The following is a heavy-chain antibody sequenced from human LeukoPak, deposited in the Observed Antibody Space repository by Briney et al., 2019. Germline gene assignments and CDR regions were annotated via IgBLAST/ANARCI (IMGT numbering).Heavy chain of an antibody. CDR1: GFTFSSYS. V-gene: IGHV3-21*01. CDR2: ISSSSSYI. CDR3: AREGGYCSSTSCYDN. Sequence: GGSLRLSCAASGFTFSSYSMNWVRQAPGKGLEWVSSISSSSSYIYYADSVKGRFTISRDNAKSSLYLQMNSLRAEDTAVYYCAREGGYCSSTSCYDNWGQGTLVTVSS. J-gene: IGHJ4*02. D-gene: IGHD2-2*01.